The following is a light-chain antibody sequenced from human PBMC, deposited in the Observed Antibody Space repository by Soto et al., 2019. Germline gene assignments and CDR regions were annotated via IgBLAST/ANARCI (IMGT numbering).Light chain of an antibody. CDR1: SSGVGGYNY. J-gene: IGLJ1*01. CDR2: DVR. CDR3: RSYTSSSTYV. Sequence: QSALTQPASVSGSPGQSITISCTGTSSGVGGYNYVSWYQQHPGKAPKLMIYDVRNRPSGVSNRFTGSTSGNTASLTISGLQAEDEADYYCRSYTSSSTYVFRTGTKLTVL. V-gene: IGLV2-14*01.